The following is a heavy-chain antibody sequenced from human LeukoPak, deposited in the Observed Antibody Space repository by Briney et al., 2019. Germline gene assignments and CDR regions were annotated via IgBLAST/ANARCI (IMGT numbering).Heavy chain of an antibody. J-gene: IGHJ6*03. D-gene: IGHD2-15*01. CDR1: GYTFTSYD. CDR2: MNPNSGNT. CDR3: ARSDRDYYYMDV. Sequence: ASVKVSCKASGYTFTSYDINWVRQATGQGLEWMGWMNPNSGNTGYAQKFQGRVTMTRNTSISTAYMELSSLRSEDTAVYYCARSDRDYYYMDVWGKGTTVTISS. V-gene: IGHV1-8*01.